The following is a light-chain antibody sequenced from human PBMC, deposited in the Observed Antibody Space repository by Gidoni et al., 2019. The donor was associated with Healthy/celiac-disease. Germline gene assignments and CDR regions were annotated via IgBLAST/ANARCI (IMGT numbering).Light chain of an antibody. J-gene: IGKJ4*01. Sequence: EIVLTQSPATLSLSPGERATLSCRASQSVSSYLAWYQQKPGQAPRLLTYDASNRATGIPARFSGSGSGTDFTLTISSLEPEDFAVYYCQQRSNWPPLTFGGGTKVEIK. V-gene: IGKV3-11*01. CDR1: QSVSSY. CDR2: DAS. CDR3: QQRSNWPPLT.